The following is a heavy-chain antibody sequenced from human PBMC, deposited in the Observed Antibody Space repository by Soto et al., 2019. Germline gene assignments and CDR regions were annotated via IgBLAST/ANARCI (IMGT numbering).Heavy chain of an antibody. V-gene: IGHV2-5*02. J-gene: IGHJ6*02. Sequence: QITLKESGPTLVKPTQTLTLTCTFSGFSLSTSGVGVGWIRQPPGKALEWLAVIFWDDDKRYSPSLKSRLSITKGTSKTQVVLTMTNMDPVDAATYYCTHHGYYSYGMDVWGQGTTVTVSS. CDR2: IFWDDDK. CDR3: THHGYYSYGMDV. CDR1: GFSLSTSGVG.